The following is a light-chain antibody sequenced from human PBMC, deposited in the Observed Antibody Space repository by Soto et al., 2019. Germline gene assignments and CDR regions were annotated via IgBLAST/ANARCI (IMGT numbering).Light chain of an antibody. V-gene: IGLV2-14*01. CDR2: EVS. Sequence: QSVLTQPASVSGSPGQSITISCTGTSSDVGGYNYVSWYQQHPGKAPKLMIYEVSNWPSGVSNRFSGSKSGNTASLTISGLQAEDEADYYCSSYTSSSTLPYVFGTGTKLTVL. CDR1: SSDVGGYNY. CDR3: SSYTSSSTLPYV. J-gene: IGLJ1*01.